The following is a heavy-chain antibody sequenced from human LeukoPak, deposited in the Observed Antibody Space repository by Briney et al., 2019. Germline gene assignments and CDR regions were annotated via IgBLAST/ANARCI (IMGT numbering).Heavy chain of an antibody. J-gene: IGHJ4*02. CDR3: AGILVGATPA. V-gene: IGHV4-59*12. CDR1: GGSISSYY. CDR2: IYYSGST. D-gene: IGHD1-26*01. Sequence: SETLSLTCTVSGGSISSYYWSWIRQPPGKGLEWIGYIYYSGSTNYNPSLKSRVTISVDTSKNQFSLKLSSVTAADTAVYYCAGILVGATPAWGQGTLVTVSS.